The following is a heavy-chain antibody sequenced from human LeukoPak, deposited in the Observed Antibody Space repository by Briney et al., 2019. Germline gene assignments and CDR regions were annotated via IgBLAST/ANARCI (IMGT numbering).Heavy chain of an antibody. V-gene: IGHV3-21*01. CDR1: GFTFSSYS. CDR2: ISSSSSYI. D-gene: IGHD3-16*01. CDR3: ARGRGAYYYFDY. J-gene: IGHJ4*02. Sequence: GESLRLSCAASGFTFSSYSMNWVRQAPGKGLEWVSSISSSSSYIYYADSVKGRFTISRDNAKNSLYLQMNSLRAEDTAIYYCARGRGAYYYFDYWGQGTLVTVSS.